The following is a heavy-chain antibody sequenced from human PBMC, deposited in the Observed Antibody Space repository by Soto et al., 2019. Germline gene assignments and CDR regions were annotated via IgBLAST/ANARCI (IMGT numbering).Heavy chain of an antibody. CDR2: IYHSGST. CDR1: GGSISSGGYS. D-gene: IGHD3-22*01. V-gene: IGHV4-30-2*01. CDR3: ARGYYYDSSGYYKFDY. J-gene: IGHJ4*02. Sequence: PSETLSLTCAVSGGSISSGGYSWSWIRQPPGKGLEWIGYIYHSGSTYYNPSLKSRVTISVDRSKNQFSLKLSSVTAADTAVYYCARGYYYDSSGYYKFDYWGQGTLVTVSS.